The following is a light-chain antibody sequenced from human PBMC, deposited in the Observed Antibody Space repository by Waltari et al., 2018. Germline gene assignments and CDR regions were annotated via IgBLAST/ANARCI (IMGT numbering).Light chain of an antibody. CDR2: RND. CDR1: SSTIGSNY. J-gene: IGLJ3*02. CDR3: VAWDDSLSATV. Sequence: QSVLTQPPSASGTPGQRVTISCSGSSSTIGSNYVYWYQRLPGTAPKLLIYRNDQRPSGVPDRFSGSKSGTSASLAISELRSEDEADYYCVAWDDSLSATVFGGGTKLTVL. V-gene: IGLV1-47*01.